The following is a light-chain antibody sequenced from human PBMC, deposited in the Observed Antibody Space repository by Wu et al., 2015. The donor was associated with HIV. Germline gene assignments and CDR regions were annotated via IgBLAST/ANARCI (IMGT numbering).Light chain of an antibody. CDR2: ATS. J-gene: IGKJ4*01. CDR3: QQYGSSPVLS. CDR1: QSITSNY. Sequence: DILLTQSPGTLSLSPGERATLSCRASQSITSNYLAWYQQKPGQAPRLLVYATSNRATGIPDRISGSGSGTLFTLTINRLEPEDSALYYCQQYGSSPVLSFGGGTKVEIK. V-gene: IGKV3-20*01.